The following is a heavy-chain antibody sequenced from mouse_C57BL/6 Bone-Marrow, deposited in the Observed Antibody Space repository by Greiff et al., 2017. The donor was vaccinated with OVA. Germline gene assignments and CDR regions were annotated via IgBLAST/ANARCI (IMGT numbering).Heavy chain of an antibody. CDR1: GYTFTSYG. CDR2: IYPRRGNT. D-gene: IGHD4-1*01. Sequence: QVQLQQSGAELARPGASVKLSCKASGYTFTSYGISWVQQRPGQGLEWIGEIYPRRGNTYYNEKFKGKATLTADKSSSTAYMELRSLTSEDSAVYFCARRLGRDFDYWGQGTTLTVSS. V-gene: IGHV1-81*01. CDR3: ARRLGRDFDY. J-gene: IGHJ2*01.